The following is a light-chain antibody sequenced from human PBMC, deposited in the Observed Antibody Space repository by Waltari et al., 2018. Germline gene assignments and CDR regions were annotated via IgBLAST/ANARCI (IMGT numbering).Light chain of an antibody. CDR1: SSDVGGFNF. Sequence: QSALTQPASVSGSPGQSISISCTGLSSDVGGFNFVSWYQQHPGKAPKLMIYDVFNRPSGVSTRFSGSKSDNAASLAISGLQAEDEAVYYCSSYTASPPHVVFGGGTKVTVL. V-gene: IGLV2-14*03. CDR3: SSYTASPPHVV. J-gene: IGLJ2*01. CDR2: DVF.